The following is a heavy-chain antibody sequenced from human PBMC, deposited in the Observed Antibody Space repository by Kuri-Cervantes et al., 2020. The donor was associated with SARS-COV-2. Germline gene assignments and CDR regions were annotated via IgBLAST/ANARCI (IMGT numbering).Heavy chain of an antibody. CDR3: AKDSGLLWFGELLSRNHFDY. J-gene: IGHJ4*02. CDR2: ISWNSGSI. V-gene: IGHV3-9*01. D-gene: IGHD3-10*01. Sequence: SLKISCAASGFTFDAYAMHWVRQAPGKGLEWVSGISWNSGSIGYADSVKGRFTISRDNAKNSLYLQMNSLRAEDTALYYCAKDSGLLWFGELLSRNHFDYWGQGTLVTVSS. CDR1: GFTFDAYA.